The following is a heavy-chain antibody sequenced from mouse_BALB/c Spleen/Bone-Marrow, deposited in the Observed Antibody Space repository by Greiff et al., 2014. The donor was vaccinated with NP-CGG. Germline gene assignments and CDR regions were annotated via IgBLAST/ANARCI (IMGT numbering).Heavy chain of an antibody. J-gene: IGHJ2*01. Sequence: VQLQQSGAELVKPGTSVKLSCKASGYTFPTYYMYWVKQRPGQGLEWIGEINPNNGGTNFKEKFKSKATLTVDKSSSTAYMQLSSLTSEDSAVYYCTRGRTWDFDYWGQGTTLTVSS. V-gene: IGHV1S81*02. D-gene: IGHD4-1*01. CDR3: TRGRTWDFDY. CDR1: GYTFPTYY. CDR2: INPNNGGT.